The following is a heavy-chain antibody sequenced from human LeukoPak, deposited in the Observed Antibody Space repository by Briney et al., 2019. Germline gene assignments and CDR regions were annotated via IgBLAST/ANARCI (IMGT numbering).Heavy chain of an antibody. J-gene: IGHJ3*02. Sequence: GGSLRLSCAASGFTFSSYAMSWVRQAPGKGLVWVSRINSDGSSTTYADSVKGRFTISRDNAKNTLYLQMNSLRAEDTAVYYCARTIGSKNAFDIWGQGTMVTVSS. D-gene: IGHD1-26*01. CDR3: ARTIGSKNAFDI. CDR1: GFTFSSYA. CDR2: INSDGSST. V-gene: IGHV3-74*01.